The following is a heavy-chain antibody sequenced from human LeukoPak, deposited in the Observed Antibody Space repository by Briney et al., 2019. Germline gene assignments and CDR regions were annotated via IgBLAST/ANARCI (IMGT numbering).Heavy chain of an antibody. CDR3: ARARAVAGYYYYYYMDV. V-gene: IGHV3-30*02. CDR1: GFSFSSYG. J-gene: IGHJ6*03. CDR2: IRYDGSNK. Sequence: PGGSLRLSCAASGFSFSSYGMHWVRQAPGKGLEWVAFIRYDGSNKYYADSVKGRFTISRDNSKNTLYLQMNSLRAGDTAVYYCARARAVAGYYYYYYMDVWGKGTTVTVSS. D-gene: IGHD6-19*01.